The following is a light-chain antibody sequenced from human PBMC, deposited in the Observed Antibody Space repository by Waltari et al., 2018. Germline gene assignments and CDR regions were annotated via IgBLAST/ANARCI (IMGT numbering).Light chain of an antibody. Sequence: QSALTQPASVSGSPGQSITISCTGTSGDVGDYNHVSWYQQPPGKAPKLMIYGVNNRPSGISNRVSGSKSGNAASLTSSGLQAEDEADYYCSSYTSSGTYVFGVGTKVTVL. J-gene: IGLJ1*01. V-gene: IGLV2-14*01. CDR3: SSYTSSGTYV. CDR2: GVN. CDR1: SGDVGDYNH.